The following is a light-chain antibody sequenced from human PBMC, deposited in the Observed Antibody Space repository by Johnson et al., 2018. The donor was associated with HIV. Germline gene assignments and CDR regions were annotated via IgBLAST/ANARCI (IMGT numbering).Light chain of an antibody. J-gene: IGLJ1*01. CDR2: ENN. CDR3: GTWDSRLSVGHV. V-gene: IGLV1-51*02. Sequence: QSVLTQPPSVSAAPGQKVTISCSGSSSNIGNNYVSWYRQLPGTAPKLLIYENNKRPSGIPNRFSGSKSGTSATLGITGLQTGDEADYYCGTWDSRLSVGHVFGTGTKVTVL. CDR1: SSNIGNNY.